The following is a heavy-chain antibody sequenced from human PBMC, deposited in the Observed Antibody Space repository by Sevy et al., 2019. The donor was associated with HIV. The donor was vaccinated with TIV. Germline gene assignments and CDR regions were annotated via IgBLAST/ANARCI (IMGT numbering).Heavy chain of an antibody. CDR2: IYYSGST. J-gene: IGHJ3*02. D-gene: IGHD2-2*01. Sequence: SETLSLTCTVSGGSISSSSYYWGWIRQPPGKGLEWIGSIYYSGSTYYNPSLKSRVTISVDTSKNQFSLKLSSVTAADTAVYYCARQRRLGYCSSTSCYRDAFDIWGQGTMVTVS. CDR1: GGSISSSSYY. CDR3: ARQRRLGYCSSTSCYRDAFDI. V-gene: IGHV4-39*01.